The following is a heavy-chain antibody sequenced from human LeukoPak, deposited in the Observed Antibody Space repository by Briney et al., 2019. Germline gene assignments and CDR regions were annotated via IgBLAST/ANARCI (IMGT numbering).Heavy chain of an antibody. Sequence: SQTLSLICTVSGGSISSGDYYWSWIRQPPGKGLEWIGYIYYSGSTYYNPSLKSRVNISVDTSKNQFSLKLSSVTAADTAVYYCARAYYDFWSGLNYYYYMDVWGKGTTVTVSS. V-gene: IGHV4-30-4*08. D-gene: IGHD3-3*01. CDR3: ARAYYDFWSGLNYYYYMDV. CDR1: GGSISSGDYY. J-gene: IGHJ6*03. CDR2: IYYSGST.